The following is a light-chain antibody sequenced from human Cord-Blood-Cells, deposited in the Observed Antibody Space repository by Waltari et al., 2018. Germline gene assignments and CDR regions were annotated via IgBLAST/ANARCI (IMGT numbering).Light chain of an antibody. V-gene: IGKV3-15*01. J-gene: IGKJ1*01. CDR1: QSVSSN. Sequence: EIVMTQSPATLSVSPGERAPLSCRASQSVSSNLAWYHQKPGQAPRLLLYGASTRATGIPARFSGSGSGTEFTLTISSLQSEDFAVYYCQQYNNWPRTFGQGTKVEIK. CDR2: GAS. CDR3: QQYNNWPRT.